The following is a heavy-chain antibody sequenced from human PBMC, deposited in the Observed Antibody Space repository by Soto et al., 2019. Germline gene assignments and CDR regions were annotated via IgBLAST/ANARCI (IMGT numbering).Heavy chain of an antibody. D-gene: IGHD2-2*01. CDR1: GGSISSSSYY. CDR3: ARQPYCSSTSCYPFSNWFDP. V-gene: IGHV4-39*01. Sequence: SETLSLTCTVSGGSISSSSYYWGWIRQPPGKGLEWIGSFYYSGSTYYNPSLKSRVTISVDTSKNQFSLKLSSVTAADTAVYYCARQPYCSSTSCYPFSNWFDPWGQGTLVTVPQ. J-gene: IGHJ5*02. CDR2: FYYSGST.